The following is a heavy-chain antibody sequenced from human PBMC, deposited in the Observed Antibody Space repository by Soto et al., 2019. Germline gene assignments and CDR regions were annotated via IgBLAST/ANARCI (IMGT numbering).Heavy chain of an antibody. V-gene: IGHV4-4*02. J-gene: IGHJ4*02. D-gene: IGHD6-19*01. CDR2: IYHSGST. Sequence: SETLSLTCAVSSGSISSSNWWSWVRQPPGKGLEWIGEIYHSGSTNYNPSLKSRVTISVDKSKNQFSLKLSSVTAADTAVYYCARVAVAGKRGASFDYWGQGTLVTVSS. CDR1: SGSISSSNW. CDR3: ARVAVAGKRGASFDY.